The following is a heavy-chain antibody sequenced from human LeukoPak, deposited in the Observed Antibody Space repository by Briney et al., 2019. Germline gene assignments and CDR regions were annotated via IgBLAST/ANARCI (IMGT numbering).Heavy chain of an antibody. CDR2: INSDGSST. D-gene: IGHD5-24*01. Sequence: GGSLRLSSAASGFTFCGYWMHWVRQAPGKGLVWVSRINSDGSSTSYADSVKGRITISRDNAKNTLYLQMNSLRAEDTAVYYCARGGYSYRNGFDIWGQGTMVTVSS. J-gene: IGHJ3*02. CDR1: GFTFCGYW. CDR3: ARGGYSYRNGFDI. V-gene: IGHV3-74*01.